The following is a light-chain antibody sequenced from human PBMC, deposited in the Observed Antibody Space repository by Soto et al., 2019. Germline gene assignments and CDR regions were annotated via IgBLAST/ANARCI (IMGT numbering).Light chain of an antibody. J-gene: IGKJ1*01. CDR2: AAS. Sequence: DIQITQSPSSLSASVGDRVTITCRSSQSISSYLNWYQQKPGKAPKLLIYAASSLQSGVPSRFSGSGSGTDFTLTISSLQPEDFATYYCQQSYSTFPWTFGQGTKV. V-gene: IGKV1-39*01. CDR1: QSISSY. CDR3: QQSYSTFPWT.